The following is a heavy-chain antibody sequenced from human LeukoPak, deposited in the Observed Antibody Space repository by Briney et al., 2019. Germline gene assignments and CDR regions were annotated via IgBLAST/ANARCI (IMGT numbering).Heavy chain of an antibody. D-gene: IGHD6-19*01. V-gene: IGHV3-23*01. CDR2: ISGSGGRT. CDR3: AKDAPGIAVAGTGWFDP. J-gene: IGHJ5*02. Sequence: PGGSLRLSCAASGFTFSSYAMSWVRQAPGKGLEWVSAISGSGGRTYYADSVKGRFTISRDNSKNTLYLQMNSLRAEDTAVYYCAKDAPGIAVAGTGWFDPWGQGTLVTVSS. CDR1: GFTFSSYA.